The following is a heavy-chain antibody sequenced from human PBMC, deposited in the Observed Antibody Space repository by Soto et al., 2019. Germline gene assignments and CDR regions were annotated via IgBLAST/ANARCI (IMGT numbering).Heavy chain of an antibody. J-gene: IGHJ4*02. CDR3: ARGGGYCSGTSCYTYFFDY. CDR1: CGSVISGSYY. D-gene: IGHD2-2*01. CDR2: IHHSGTT. Sequence: SETLSLTCTFSCGSVISGSYYWSWVRQPPGKGLEWIGYIHHSGTTNYNPSLKSRVTISVDTFKNQFSLKLTSVTAADTAMFYCARGGGYCSGTSCYTYFFDYWGQGAMVTVSS. V-gene: IGHV4-61*01.